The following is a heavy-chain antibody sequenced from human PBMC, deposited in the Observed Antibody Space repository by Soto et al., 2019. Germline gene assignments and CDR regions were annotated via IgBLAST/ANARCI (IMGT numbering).Heavy chain of an antibody. CDR2: ISGSGGST. V-gene: IGHV3-23*01. J-gene: IGHJ4*02. CDR1: GFTFSSYA. Sequence: GGSLRLSCAASGFTFSSYAMSWVRQAPGKGLEWVSAISGSGGSTYCADSVKGRFTISRDNSKNTLYLQMNSLRAEDTAVYYCARGRRGHYDYVWGSYHYDYWGQGTLVTVSS. D-gene: IGHD3-16*02. CDR3: ARGRRGHYDYVWGSYHYDY.